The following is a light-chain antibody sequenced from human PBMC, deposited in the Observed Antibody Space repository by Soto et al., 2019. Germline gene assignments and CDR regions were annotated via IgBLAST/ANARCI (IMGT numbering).Light chain of an antibody. J-gene: IGKJ1*01. V-gene: IGKV3-20*01. CDR3: QQYAGSPWT. CDR1: QSVSSSY. Sequence: EIVLTQSTRSLSLSPGARETLSCRASQSVSSSYLVWYQQKPGQAPRLLIYDTSSRATGIPDRFSGSGSGTDFTLTISRLEPEDFAVYYCQQYAGSPWTFGQGTKV. CDR2: DTS.